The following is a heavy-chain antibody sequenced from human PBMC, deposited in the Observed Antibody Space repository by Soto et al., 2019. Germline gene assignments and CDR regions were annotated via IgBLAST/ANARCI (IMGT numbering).Heavy chain of an antibody. Sequence: GESLKISCKGSGYSFTSYWISWVRQMPGKGLEWMGRIDPSDSYTNYSPSFQGHVTISADKSISTAYLQWSSLKASDTAMYYCARHSKYYDFWSGYYPPYYYGMDVWGQGTTVTVSS. CDR3: ARHSKYYDFWSGYYPPYYYGMDV. CDR2: IDPSDSYT. D-gene: IGHD3-3*01. J-gene: IGHJ6*02. CDR1: GYSFTSYW. V-gene: IGHV5-10-1*01.